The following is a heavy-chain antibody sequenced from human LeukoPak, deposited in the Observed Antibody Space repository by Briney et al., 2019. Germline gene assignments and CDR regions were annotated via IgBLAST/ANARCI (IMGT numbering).Heavy chain of an antibody. CDR2: ISGSGGST. CDR3: AKDQWLVLYAFDI. CDR1: GFTFSSYA. D-gene: IGHD6-19*01. Sequence: PGGSLRLSCAASGFTFSSYAMSWVRQAPGKGLEWVSAISGSGGSTYYADSVRGRFTISRDNSKNTLYLQMNSLRAEDTAVYYCAKDQWLVLYAFDIWGQGTMVTVSS. V-gene: IGHV3-23*01. J-gene: IGHJ3*02.